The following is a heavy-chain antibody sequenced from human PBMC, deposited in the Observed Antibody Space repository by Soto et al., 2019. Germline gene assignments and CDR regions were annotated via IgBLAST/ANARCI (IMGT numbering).Heavy chain of an antibody. CDR3: ERDRVAAAYYYGMDV. J-gene: IGHJ6*02. CDR1: GGTFSSYT. V-gene: IGHV1-69*08. CDR2: IIPILGIA. D-gene: IGHD6-13*01. Sequence: QVQLVQSGAEVKKPGSSVKVSCKASGGTFSSYTISWVRQAPGQGLEWMGRIIPILGIANYAQKFQGRVTITADKSTSTAYMELSSLRSEDMAVYYCERDRVAAAYYYGMDVWGQVTTVTVSS.